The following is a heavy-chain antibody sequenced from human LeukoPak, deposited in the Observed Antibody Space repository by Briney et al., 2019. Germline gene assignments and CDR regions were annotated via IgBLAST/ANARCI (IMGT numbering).Heavy chain of an antibody. D-gene: IGHD3-10*02. CDR1: GFTFSSYS. Sequence: PGGSLRLSCGVSGFTFSSYSMCWVRQAPGKGLEWVSFISSSSSYIYYADSVKGRFTISRDNAKNSLYLQMNSLRAEDTAVYYCARGTMFPYYFDYWGQGTLVTVSS. V-gene: IGHV3-21*01. J-gene: IGHJ4*02. CDR3: ARGTMFPYYFDY. CDR2: ISSSSSYI.